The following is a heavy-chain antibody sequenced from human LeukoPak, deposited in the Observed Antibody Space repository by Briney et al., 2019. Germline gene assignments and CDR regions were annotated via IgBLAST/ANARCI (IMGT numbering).Heavy chain of an antibody. CDR1: GGSISSTSYY. D-gene: IGHD3-10*01. J-gene: IGHJ4*02. CDR2: TYYSRST. CDR3: ARRMVRGVTPFDH. V-gene: IGHV4-39*01. Sequence: SETLSLTCTVSGGSISSTSYYWGWIRQPPGKGLEWIGNTYYSRSTYYNPSLKGRVTISVDTSKNLFSLKLNSVTAADTAVYYCARRMVRGVTPFDHWGQGTLVTVSS.